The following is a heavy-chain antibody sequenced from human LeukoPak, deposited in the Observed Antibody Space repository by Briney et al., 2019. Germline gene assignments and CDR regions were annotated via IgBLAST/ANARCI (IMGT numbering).Heavy chain of an antibody. J-gene: IGHJ4*02. CDR2: ISAYNGNT. D-gene: IGHD3-10*01. Sequence: ASVKVSCKASGYTFTSYGISWVRQAPGQGLEGMGWISAYNGNTNYAQKLQGRVTMTTDTSTSTAYMELRSLRSDDTAVYYCARAGVRGVIPMLDFDYWGQGTLVTVSS. CDR1: GYTFTSYG. V-gene: IGHV1-18*01. CDR3: ARAGVRGVIPMLDFDY.